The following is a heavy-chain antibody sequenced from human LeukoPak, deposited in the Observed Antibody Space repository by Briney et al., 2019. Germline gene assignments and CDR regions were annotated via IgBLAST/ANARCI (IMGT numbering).Heavy chain of an antibody. CDR3: ASYERITMVRGVIPPPGNWFGP. D-gene: IGHD3-10*01. CDR1: GFTFSSYS. Sequence: PGGSLRLSCAASGFTFSSYSMNWVRQAPGKGLEWVSSISSSSSYIYYADSVKGRFTISRDNAKNSLYLQMNSLRAEDTAVYYCASYERITMVRGVIPPPGNWFGPWGQGTLVTVSS. CDR2: ISSSSSYI. V-gene: IGHV3-21*01. J-gene: IGHJ5*02.